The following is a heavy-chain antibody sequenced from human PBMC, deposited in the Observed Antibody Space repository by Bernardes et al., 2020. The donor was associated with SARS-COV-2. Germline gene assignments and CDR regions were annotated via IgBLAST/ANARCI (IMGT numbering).Heavy chain of an antibody. Sequence: GGSLRLSCAASGFTFSSYAMHWVRQAPGKGLEWVAVISYDGSNKYYADSAKGRFTISRDNSKNTLYLQMNSLRAEDTAVYYCARVPARYFDWHDGYFDLWGRGTLVTVSS. V-gene: IGHV3-30-3*01. CDR1: GFTFSSYA. CDR2: ISYDGSNK. J-gene: IGHJ2*01. D-gene: IGHD3-9*01. CDR3: ARVPARYFDWHDGYFDL.